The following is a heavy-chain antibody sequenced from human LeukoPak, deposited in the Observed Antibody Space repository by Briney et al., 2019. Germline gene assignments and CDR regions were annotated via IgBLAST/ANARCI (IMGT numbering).Heavy chain of an antibody. CDR3: ARDRNPYYSDSRDSFDY. CDR2: ISAYNGNT. V-gene: IGHV1-18*01. D-gene: IGHD3-22*01. CDR1: GYTFTSYG. Sequence: ASVKVSCKASGYTFTSYGISWVRQAPGQGLEWMGWISAYNGNTNYAQKLQGRVTMTRDTSTSTVYMELSSLRSEDTAVYYCARDRNPYYSDSRDSFDYWGQGTLVTVSS. J-gene: IGHJ4*02.